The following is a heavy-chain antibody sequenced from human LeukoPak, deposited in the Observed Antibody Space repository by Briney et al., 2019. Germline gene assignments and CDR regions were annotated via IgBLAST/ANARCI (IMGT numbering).Heavy chain of an antibody. CDR1: GFTFSSYA. CDR2: ISIDGGRT. V-gene: IGHV3-23*01. Sequence: GGSLRLSCAASGFTFSSYAMSWVRQAPGKGPEWVSTISIDGGRTYYADSVKGRFTVSRDTSKNTLYLQMSSLRAEDTAVYYCARKGIGSSRYQNMDVWGKGTTVTVSS. CDR3: ARKGIGSSRYQNMDV. D-gene: IGHD6-25*01. J-gene: IGHJ6*03.